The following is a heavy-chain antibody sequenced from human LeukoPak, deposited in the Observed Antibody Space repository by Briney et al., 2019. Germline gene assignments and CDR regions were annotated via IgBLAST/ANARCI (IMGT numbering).Heavy chain of an antibody. CDR1: GFTVSDYY. CDR3: AREGDIVVVPAAIDY. J-gene: IGHJ4*02. D-gene: IGHD2-2*01. V-gene: IGHV3-11*01. CDR2: ISSSGSTI. Sequence: GGSLRLSCAASGFTVSDYYMSWIRQAPGKGLEWVSYISSSGSTIYFADSVKGRFTISRDNAKNSLYLQMNSLRAEDTAVYYCAREGDIVVVPAAIDYWGQGTLVTVSS.